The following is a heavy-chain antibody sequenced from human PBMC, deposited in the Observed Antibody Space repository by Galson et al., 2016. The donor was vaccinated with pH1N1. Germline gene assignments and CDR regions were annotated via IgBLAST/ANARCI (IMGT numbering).Heavy chain of an antibody. Sequence: SLRLSCAVSGFTFSSYGMYWVRQAPGKGLEWVALISHDGTKKRYTDSVRGRFTVSRDNAKNTLYLQMNSLRAEDTAMYYCAKDLSSTRNYGMDVWGQGTTVIVSS. D-gene: IGHD2-2*01. V-gene: IGHV3-30*18. CDR2: ISHDGTKK. CDR1: GFTFSSYG. CDR3: AKDLSSTRNYGMDV. J-gene: IGHJ6*02.